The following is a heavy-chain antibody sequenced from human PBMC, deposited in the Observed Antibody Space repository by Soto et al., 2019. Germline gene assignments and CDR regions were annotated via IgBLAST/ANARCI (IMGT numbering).Heavy chain of an antibody. CDR1: GGSISSSSYY. CDR2: IYYSGST. CDR3: ARQLAYCGGDCYQGDAFDI. Sequence: QLQLQESGPGLVKPSETLSLTCTVSGGSISSSSYYWGWIRQPPGKGLEWIGSIYYSGSTYYNPSLKSRVTISVDTSKSQFSLKLSSVTAADTAVYYCARQLAYCGGDCYQGDAFDIWGQGTMVTVSS. V-gene: IGHV4-39*01. J-gene: IGHJ3*02. D-gene: IGHD2-21*02.